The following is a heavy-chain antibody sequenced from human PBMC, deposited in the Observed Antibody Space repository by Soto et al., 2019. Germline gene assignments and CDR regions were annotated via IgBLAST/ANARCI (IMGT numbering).Heavy chain of an antibody. V-gene: IGHV3-23*01. CDR2: ISGSGGST. Sequence: EVQLLESGRGLVQPGGSLRLSCAASGFTFSSYAMSWVRQAPGKGLEWVSAISGSGGSTYYADSMKGRFTISRDNSKNTLYLQMNSLRAEDTAVYYCAKVSSGSYYKSFDYWGQGTLVTVSS. CDR3: AKVSSGSYYKSFDY. J-gene: IGHJ4*02. CDR1: GFTFSSYA. D-gene: IGHD3-10*01.